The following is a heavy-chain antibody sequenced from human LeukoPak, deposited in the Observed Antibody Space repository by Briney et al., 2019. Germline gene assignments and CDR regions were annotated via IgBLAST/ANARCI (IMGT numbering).Heavy chain of an antibody. CDR2: IYYSGST. J-gene: IGHJ4*02. CDR1: GGSISSYY. CDR3: ARERIFPEKIVGATTIQDY. V-gene: IGHV4-59*01. Sequence: SETLSLTCTVSGGSISSYYWSWIRQPPGKGLEWIGYIYYSGSTNYNPSLKSRVTISVDTSKNQFSLKLSSVTAADTAVYYCARERIFPEKIVGATTIQDYWGQGTLVTVSS. D-gene: IGHD1-26*01.